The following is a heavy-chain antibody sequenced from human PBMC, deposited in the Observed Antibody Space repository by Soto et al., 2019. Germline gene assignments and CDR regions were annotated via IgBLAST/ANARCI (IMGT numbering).Heavy chain of an antibody. CDR1: GFTFNTYW. CDR3: AREVQATFDP. Sequence: EVQLVESGGGLVQPGGSLRLSCAASGFTFNTYWMAWVRQAPGKGPEWVASIKQDGSETFYMDSVRGRFTISRDNAKNSLYLQMNSLRAEDMAVYYCAREVQATFDPWGQGTLVTVSS. V-gene: IGHV3-7*01. D-gene: IGHD1-26*01. CDR2: IKQDGSET. J-gene: IGHJ5*02.